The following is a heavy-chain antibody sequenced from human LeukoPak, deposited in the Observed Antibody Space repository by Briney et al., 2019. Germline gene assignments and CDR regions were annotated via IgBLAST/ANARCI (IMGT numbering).Heavy chain of an antibody. D-gene: IGHD6-13*01. CDR2: IWYDGSNK. Sequence: GRSLRLSCAASGFTFSNYGMHWVRQAPGKGLEWVAVIWYDGSNKYYADSVKGRFTISRDNSKNTLYLQMNSLRAEDTAVYYCARDRVAAAGLDPWGQGTLVTVSS. CDR3: ARDRVAAAGLDP. CDR1: GFTFSNYG. J-gene: IGHJ5*02. V-gene: IGHV3-33*01.